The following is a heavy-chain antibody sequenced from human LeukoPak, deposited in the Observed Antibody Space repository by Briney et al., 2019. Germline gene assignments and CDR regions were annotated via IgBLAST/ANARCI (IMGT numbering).Heavy chain of an antibody. D-gene: IGHD3-3*01. CDR3: ARADDFWSGADY. Sequence: GGSLRLSCAAPGFTVSSNYMSWVRQAPGKGLEWVSVIYSGGSTYYADSVKGRFTISRDNSKNTLCLQMNSLRAEDTAVYYCARADDFWSGADYWGQGTLVTVSS. CDR2: IYSGGST. CDR1: GFTVSSNY. J-gene: IGHJ4*02. V-gene: IGHV3-53*01.